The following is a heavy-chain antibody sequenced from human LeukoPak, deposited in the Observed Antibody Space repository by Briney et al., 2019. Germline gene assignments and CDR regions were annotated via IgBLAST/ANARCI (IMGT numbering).Heavy chain of an antibody. CDR3: ARAEQWLVRGNPNYFDY. D-gene: IGHD6-19*01. Sequence: ASVKVSCKASGGTFSSYAISWVRQAPGQGLEWMGGIIPIFGTANYAQKFQGRVTITADESTSTAYMELSSLRSEDTAVYYCARAEQWLVRGNPNYFDYWGQGTLVTVSS. CDR2: IIPIFGTA. V-gene: IGHV1-69*13. CDR1: GGTFSSYA. J-gene: IGHJ4*02.